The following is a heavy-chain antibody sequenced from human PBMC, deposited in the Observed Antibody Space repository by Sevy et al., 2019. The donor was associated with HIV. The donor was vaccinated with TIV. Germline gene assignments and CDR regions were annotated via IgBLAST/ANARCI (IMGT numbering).Heavy chain of an antibody. CDR1: GGTLNNYG. D-gene: IGHD2-21*02. V-gene: IGHV1-69*10. Sequence: ASVKVSCKASGGTLNNYGMNWVRQAPGQGLEWMGGIIPSVGIASYAQTIKGRAAISADTSTSTLYLEVGRLRSDDTAVYFCASVRPCGGDCYFFDTWGQGTLVTVSS. CDR3: ASVRPCGGDCYFFDT. J-gene: IGHJ4*02. CDR2: IIPSVGIA.